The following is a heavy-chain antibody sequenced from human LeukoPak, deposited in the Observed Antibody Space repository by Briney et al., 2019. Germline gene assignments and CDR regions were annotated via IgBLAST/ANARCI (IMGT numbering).Heavy chain of an antibody. D-gene: IGHD3-22*01. CDR1: GFTFSDYY. CDR2: ISSSGSTI. CDR3: ASGGYDSSGYFWITDY. V-gene: IGHV3-11*01. J-gene: IGHJ4*02. Sequence: GGSLRLSCAASGFTFSDYYMSWIRQAPGKGLEWVSYISSSGSTIYYADSVKGRFTISRDNAKNSLYLQMNSLRAEDTAVYYCASGGYDSSGYFWITDYWGQGTLVTVSS.